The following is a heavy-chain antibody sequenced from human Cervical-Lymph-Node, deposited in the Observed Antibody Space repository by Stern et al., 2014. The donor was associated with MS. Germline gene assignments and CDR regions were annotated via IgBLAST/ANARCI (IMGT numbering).Heavy chain of an antibody. V-gene: IGHV1-46*01. D-gene: IGHD2-2*01. CDR1: GYTFTTYQ. CDR2: INPNAGGT. CDR3: VRDREYCRSTSCYVNGMDV. J-gene: IGHJ6*02. Sequence: QVQLVQSGAEVKKPGASVKGSCKASGYTFTTYQIHWVRQAPGQGLDWMGIINPNAGGTAYAQKFKGRVTMARDTSTSTVHMELSALTSEDAGVYYCVRDREYCRSTSCYVNGMDVWGQGTTVTVSS.